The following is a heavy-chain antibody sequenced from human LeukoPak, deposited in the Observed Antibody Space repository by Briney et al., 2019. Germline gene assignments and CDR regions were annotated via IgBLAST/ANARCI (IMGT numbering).Heavy chain of an antibody. D-gene: IGHD6-19*01. CDR1: GFTVSSNY. V-gene: IGHV3-53*01. CDR2: IYSGGST. J-gene: IGHJ6*02. Sequence: PGGSLRLSCAASGFTVSSNYMSWVRQAPGKGLEWVSVIYSGGSTYYADSVKGRFTISRDNSKNTLYLQMNSLRAEDTAVYYCARMGIAVATSAGYYYYGMDVWGQGTTVTVSS. CDR3: ARMGIAVATSAGYYYYGMDV.